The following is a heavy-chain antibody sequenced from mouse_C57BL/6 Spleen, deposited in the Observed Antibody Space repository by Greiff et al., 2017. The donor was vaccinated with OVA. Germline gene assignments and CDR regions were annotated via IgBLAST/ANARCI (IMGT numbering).Heavy chain of an antibody. Sequence: QVQLQQPGAELVMPGASVKLSCKASGYTFTSYWMHWVKQRPGQGLEWIGEIDPSDSYTNYNQKFKGKSTLTVDKSSSTAYMQLSSLTSEDSAVYYCARSPITPVVRYFDYWGQGTTLTVSS. CDR3: ARSPITPVVRYFDY. V-gene: IGHV1-69*01. J-gene: IGHJ2*01. D-gene: IGHD1-1*01. CDR2: IDPSDSYT. CDR1: GYTFTSYW.